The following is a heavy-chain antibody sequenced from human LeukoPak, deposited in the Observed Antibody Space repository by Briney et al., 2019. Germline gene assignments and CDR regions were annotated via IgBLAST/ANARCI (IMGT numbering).Heavy chain of an antibody. V-gene: IGHV6-1*01. D-gene: IGHD2-2*01. Sequence: SQTLSLTRAISGDSVSSNSVTWNWIRQSPSRGLEWLGRTYYRSTWYNDYAVSVRGRITVNPGTSKNQFSLHLNSVTPEDTAVYYCARRLTQYDCFDPWGQGILVTVSS. J-gene: IGHJ5*02. CDR1: GDSVSSNSVT. CDR3: ARRLTQYDCFDP. CDR2: TYYRSTWYN.